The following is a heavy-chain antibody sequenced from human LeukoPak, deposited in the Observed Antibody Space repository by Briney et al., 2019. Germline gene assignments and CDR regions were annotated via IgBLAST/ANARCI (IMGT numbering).Heavy chain of an antibody. V-gene: IGHV3-15*01. J-gene: IGHJ4*02. Sequence: GGSLRLSCAASGFTFSKAWMGWVRQAPGKGLEWVGRIKSNDHGGATDYAATVKVRFAVSRDDSKNTLYLQLNSLKTEDTAMYYCTTDGGVLVRPLFDYWGQGTLVTVSS. CDR2: IKSNDHGGAT. CDR1: GFTFSKAW. CDR3: TTDGGVLVRPLFDY. D-gene: IGHD2-8*02.